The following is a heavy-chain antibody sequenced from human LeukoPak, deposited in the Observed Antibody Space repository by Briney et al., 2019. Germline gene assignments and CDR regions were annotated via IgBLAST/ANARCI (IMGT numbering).Heavy chain of an antibody. J-gene: IGHJ4*02. CDR3: ARAPTLDYYDFWSGYWGSLLGGYFDY. Sequence: SQTLSLTCTVSGGSISSGGYYWSWIRQHPGKGLEWIGYIYYSGSTYYNPSLKSRVTISVDTSKNQFSLKLSSVTAADTAVYYCARAPTLDYYDFWSGYWGSLLGGYFDYWGQGTLVTVSS. CDR2: IYYSGST. D-gene: IGHD3-3*01. CDR1: GGSISSGGYY. V-gene: IGHV4-31*03.